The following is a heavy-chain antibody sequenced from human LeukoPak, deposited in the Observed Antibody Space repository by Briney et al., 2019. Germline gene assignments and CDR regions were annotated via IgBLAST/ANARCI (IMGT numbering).Heavy chain of an antibody. Sequence: GASVKVSCKASGYTFNNYGISWVRQAPGQGLEWMGWIGLYKGNTKYAQNFQGRITVTSDTSTSIAYMELRSLRSDDTAVYYCARDPSGSYYSANAFDIWGQGTMVTVSS. CDR3: ARDPSGSYYSANAFDI. V-gene: IGHV1-18*01. CDR2: IGLYKGNT. CDR1: GYTFNNYG. D-gene: IGHD1-26*01. J-gene: IGHJ3*02.